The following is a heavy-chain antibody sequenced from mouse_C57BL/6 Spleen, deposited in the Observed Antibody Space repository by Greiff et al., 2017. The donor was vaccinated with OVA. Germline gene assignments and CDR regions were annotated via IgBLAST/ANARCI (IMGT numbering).Heavy chain of an antibody. D-gene: IGHD2-5*01. CDR3: ASSGSNYVGNYFDY. V-gene: IGHV1-19*01. CDR1: GYTFTDYY. Sequence: VQLKESGPVLVKPGASVKMSCKASGYTFTDYYMNWVKQSHGKSLEWIGVINPYNGGTSYNQKFKGKATLTVDKSSSTAYMELNSLTSEDSAVYYCASSGSNYVGNYFDYWGQGTTLTVSS. CDR2: INPYNGGT. J-gene: IGHJ2*01.